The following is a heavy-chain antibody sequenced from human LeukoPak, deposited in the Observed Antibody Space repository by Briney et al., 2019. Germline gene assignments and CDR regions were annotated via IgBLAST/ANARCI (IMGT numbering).Heavy chain of an antibody. V-gene: IGHV1-18*01. CDR1: GYTFTSYG. CDR2: ISAYNGNT. Sequence: ASVKVSCKASGYTFTSYGISWVRQAPGQGLEWMGWISAYNGNTSYAQKLQGRVTMTTDTSTSTAYMELRSLRSDDTAVYYCARFQPQLLWFGELCWFDPWGQGTLVTVSS. CDR3: ARFQPQLLWFGELCWFDP. D-gene: IGHD3-10*01. J-gene: IGHJ5*02.